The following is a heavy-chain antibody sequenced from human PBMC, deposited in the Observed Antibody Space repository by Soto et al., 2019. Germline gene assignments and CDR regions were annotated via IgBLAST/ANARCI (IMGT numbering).Heavy chain of an antibody. V-gene: IGHV1-69*13. CDR1: GGTFSSYA. J-gene: IGHJ3*02. CDR2: IIPIFGTA. Sequence: SVKVSCKASGGTFSSYAISWVRQAPGQGLEWMGGIIPIFGTANYAQKFQGRVTITADESTSTAYMELSSLRSEETAVYYCASSSRITMIVVVIHDAFDIWGQGTMVTVSS. D-gene: IGHD3-22*01. CDR3: ASSSRITMIVVVIHDAFDI.